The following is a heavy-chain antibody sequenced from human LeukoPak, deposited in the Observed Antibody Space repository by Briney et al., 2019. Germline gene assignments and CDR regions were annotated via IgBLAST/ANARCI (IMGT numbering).Heavy chain of an antibody. CDR3: ARGLVLLWFGEPKPFDY. V-gene: IGHV1-2*02. Sequence: ASVKVSCKASGYTFTGYYMHWVRQAPGQGLEWVRWINPNSGGTNYAQKFQGRVTMTRDTSISTAYMELSRLRSDDTAVYYCARGLVLLWFGEPKPFDYWGQGTLVTVSS. D-gene: IGHD3-10*01. CDR2: INPNSGGT. J-gene: IGHJ4*02. CDR1: GYTFTGYY.